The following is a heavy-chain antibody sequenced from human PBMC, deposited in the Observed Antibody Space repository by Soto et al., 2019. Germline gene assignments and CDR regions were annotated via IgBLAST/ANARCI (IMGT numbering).Heavy chain of an antibody. CDR2: INPASGGA. CDR3: ARDLGGSSSYLGY. J-gene: IGHJ4*02. CDR1: GYTFTGHY. Sequence: GASVKVSCKESGYTFTGHYIHCVRQAPGQGLEWMGWINPASGGATYAQKFQGRVSLTRDTSNSIAYMELSSLRSDDTAVYFCARDLGGSSSYLGYWGQGTPVTVSS. D-gene: IGHD6-6*01. V-gene: IGHV1-2*02.